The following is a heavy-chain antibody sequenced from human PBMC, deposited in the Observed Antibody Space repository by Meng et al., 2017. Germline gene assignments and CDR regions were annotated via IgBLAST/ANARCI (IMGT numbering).Heavy chain of an antibody. CDR1: GGSTSCVDW. Sequence: QWQPQYTRPGVYDPAHPLSLTCFFVGGSTSCVDWWSWVRQPPGKGLKWIVEIYHGGNTNYNPSLKSRVTISIDKSKNQFSLKLSSVTAADTAVYYCASWIYSCGWQWGQGTLVTGSS. D-gene: IGHD6-19*01. CDR3: ASWIYSCGWQ. V-gene: IGHV4/OR15-8*02. CDR2: IYHGGNT. J-gene: IGHJ4*02.